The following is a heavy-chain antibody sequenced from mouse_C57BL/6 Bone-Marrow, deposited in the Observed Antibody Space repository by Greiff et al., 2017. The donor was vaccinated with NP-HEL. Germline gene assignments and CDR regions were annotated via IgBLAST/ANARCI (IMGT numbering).Heavy chain of an antibody. CDR1: GYTFTSYW. V-gene: IGHV1-53*01. Sequence: QVQLQQPGTELVKPGASVKLSCKASGYTFTSYWMHWLKQRPGQGLEWIGNINPNNGGTNDNEKFKTKATLTVDKSSSTAYMQLSSLTSEDSAVNYGARDSGYAFDYWGQGTTLTVSS. CDR3: ARDSGYAFDY. J-gene: IGHJ2*01. D-gene: IGHD3-2*02. CDR2: INPNNGGT.